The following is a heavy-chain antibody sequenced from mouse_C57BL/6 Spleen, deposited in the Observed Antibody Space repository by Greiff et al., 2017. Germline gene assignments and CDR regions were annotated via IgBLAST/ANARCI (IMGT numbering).Heavy chain of an antibody. CDR2: IWSGGST. CDR1: GFSLTSYG. J-gene: IGHJ2*01. V-gene: IGHV2-2*01. CDR3: ARKGATVVPFDY. Sequence: QVQLKQSGPGLVQPSQSLSITCTVSGFSLTSYGVHWVRQSPGKGLEWLGVIWSGGSTDYNAAFISRLSISKDNSKSQVFFKMNSLQADDTDIDYCARKGATVVPFDYWGQGTTLTGSS. D-gene: IGHD1-1*01.